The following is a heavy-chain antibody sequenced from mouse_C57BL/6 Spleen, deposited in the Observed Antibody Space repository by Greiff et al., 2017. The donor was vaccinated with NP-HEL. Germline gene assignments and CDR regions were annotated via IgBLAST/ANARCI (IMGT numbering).Heavy chain of an antibody. CDR3: ARALFITTVVAEWYFDV. J-gene: IGHJ1*03. Sequence: EVKLVESGPGLVKPSQSLSLTCSVTGYSITSGYYWNWIRQFPGNKLEWMGYISYDGSNNYNPSLKNRISITRDTSKNQFFLKLNSVTTEDTATYYCARALFITTVVAEWYFDVWGTGTTVTVSS. D-gene: IGHD1-1*01. CDR2: ISYDGSN. CDR1: GYSITSGYY. V-gene: IGHV3-6*01.